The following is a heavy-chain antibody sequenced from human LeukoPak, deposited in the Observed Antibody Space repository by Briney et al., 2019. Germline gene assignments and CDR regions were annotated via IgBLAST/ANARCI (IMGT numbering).Heavy chain of an antibody. J-gene: IGHJ1*01. Sequence: PSETLSLTCTVSGDSISSGDYYWSWIRQPPGKGLEWIGYIYYSGSTNYNPSLKSRVTISVDTSKNQFSLKLSSVTAADTAVYYCARLKYYYDSSGSRAEYFQHWGQGTLVTASS. CDR2: IYYSGST. CDR1: GDSISSGDYY. D-gene: IGHD3-22*01. V-gene: IGHV4-61*08. CDR3: ARLKYYYDSSGSRAEYFQH.